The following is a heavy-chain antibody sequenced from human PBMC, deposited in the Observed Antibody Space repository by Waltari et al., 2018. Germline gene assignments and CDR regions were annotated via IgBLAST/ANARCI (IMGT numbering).Heavy chain of an antibody. D-gene: IGHD3-16*01. CDR3: ASWGNDAFDI. CDR1: GGSISSHY. J-gene: IGHJ3*02. CDR2: IYYSGST. Sequence: QVQLQESGPGLVKPSETLSLTCTVSGGSISSHYWSWIRQPPGKGLEWIGYIYYSGSTNYNPSLKSRVTISVDTSKNQFSLKLSSVTAADTAVYYCASWGNDAFDIWGQGTMVTVSS. V-gene: IGHV4-59*11.